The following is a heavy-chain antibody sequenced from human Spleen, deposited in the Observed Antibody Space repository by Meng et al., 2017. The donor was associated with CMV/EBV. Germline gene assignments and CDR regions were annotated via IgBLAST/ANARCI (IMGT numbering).Heavy chain of an antibody. CDR3: ARDGRKYCSGGSCYSLLFDY. J-gene: IGHJ4*02. Sequence: ICWMHWVREAPGKGRVCVSRINSDGSGTSYADSVKGRFTISRDDAKNTLYLQMNSLRAEDTAVYYCARDGRKYCSGGSCYSLLFDYWGQGTLVTVSS. D-gene: IGHD2-15*01. CDR1: ICW. CDR2: INSDGSGT. V-gene: IGHV3-74*01.